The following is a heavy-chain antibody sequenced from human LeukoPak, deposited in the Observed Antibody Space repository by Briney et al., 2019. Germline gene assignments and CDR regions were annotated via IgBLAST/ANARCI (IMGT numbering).Heavy chain of an antibody. Sequence: PGGSLRLSCAASGFTFNTYAVSWVRQALGKGLERVSDISGSGGSTYYADSVKGRFTISRDNSKNTLYLQMNSLRAEDTAVYYGAKPLLWLGDNWFDPWGQGSPVT. V-gene: IGHV3-23*01. J-gene: IGHJ5*02. CDR2: ISGSGGST. D-gene: IGHD3-10*01. CDR3: AKPLLWLGDNWFDP. CDR1: GFTFNTYA.